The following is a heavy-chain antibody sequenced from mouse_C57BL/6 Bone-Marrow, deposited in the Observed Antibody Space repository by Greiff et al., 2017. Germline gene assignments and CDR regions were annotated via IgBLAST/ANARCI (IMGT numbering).Heavy chain of an antibody. V-gene: IGHV1-82*01. Sequence: VQLQQSGPELVKPGASVKISCKASGYAFSSSRMNWVKQRPGKGLEWIGRIYPGDGDTNYNGKFKGKATLTADKSSSTAYMQLSSLTSEDSAVYFCARGGYYWGQGTTLTVSS. CDR1: GYAFSSSR. CDR3: ARGGYY. J-gene: IGHJ2*01. CDR2: IYPGDGDT.